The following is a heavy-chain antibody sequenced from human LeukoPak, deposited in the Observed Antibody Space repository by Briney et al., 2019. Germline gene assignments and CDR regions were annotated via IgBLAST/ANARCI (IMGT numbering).Heavy chain of an antibody. CDR1: GFTFSSYW. V-gene: IGHV3-48*04. D-gene: IGHD3-10*01. J-gene: IGHJ4*02. CDR3: ARDHRITMVRGVMFLFDY. Sequence: GGSLRLSCAASGFTFSSYWMSWVRQAPGKGLEWVSYISSSGSTIYYADSVKGRFTISRDNAKNSLYLQMNSLRAEDTAVYYCARDHRITMVRGVMFLFDYWGQGTLVTVSS. CDR2: ISSSGSTI.